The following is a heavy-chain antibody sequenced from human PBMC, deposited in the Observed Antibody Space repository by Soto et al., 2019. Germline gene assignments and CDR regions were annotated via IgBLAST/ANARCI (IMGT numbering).Heavy chain of an antibody. CDR1: GYTFTSYG. CDR2: ISAYNGNT. D-gene: IGHD3-3*01. Sequence: ASVKVSCKASGYTFTSYGISWVRQAPGQGLEWMGWISAYNGNTNYAQKLQGRVTMTTDTSTSTAYMELRSLRSDDTAVYYCAMNYDFWSGYYALDGMDVWGQGXTVTVYS. CDR3: AMNYDFWSGYYALDGMDV. V-gene: IGHV1-18*04. J-gene: IGHJ6*02.